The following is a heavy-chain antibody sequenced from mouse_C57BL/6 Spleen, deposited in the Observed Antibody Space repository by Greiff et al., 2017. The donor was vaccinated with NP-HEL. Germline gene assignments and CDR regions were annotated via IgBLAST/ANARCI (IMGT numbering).Heavy chain of an antibody. CDR3: ARGGDYGDYYAMDY. J-gene: IGHJ4*01. Sequence: QVQLKESGAELARPGASVKLSCKASGYTFTSYGISWVKQRTGQGLEWIGEIYPRSGNTYYNEKFKGKATLTADKSSSTAYMELRSLTSEDSAVYFCARGGDYGDYYAMDYWGQGTSVTVSS. CDR2: IYPRSGNT. V-gene: IGHV1-81*01. D-gene: IGHD2-4*01. CDR1: GYTFTSYG.